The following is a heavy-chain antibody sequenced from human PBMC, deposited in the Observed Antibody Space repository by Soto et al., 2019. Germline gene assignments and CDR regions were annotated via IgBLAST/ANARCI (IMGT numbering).Heavy chain of an antibody. CDR1: GFTFGDYA. CDR3: ARRKYLDY. CDR2: IRSNTYGGTT. J-gene: IGHJ4*02. V-gene: IGHV3-49*03. D-gene: IGHD6-6*01. Sequence: QPGGSLRLSCTTSGFTFGDYAMSWFRQAPGKGLEWIGYIRSNTYGGTTEYAASVKGRFTISRDDSKRVAHLQMNSLETEDTAVYFCARRKYLDYWGQGTLVTLSS.